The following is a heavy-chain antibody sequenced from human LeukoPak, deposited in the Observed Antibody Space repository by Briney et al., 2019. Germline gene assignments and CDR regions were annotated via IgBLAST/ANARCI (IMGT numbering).Heavy chain of an antibody. CDR3: AKDPRGYSGYDLVDY. J-gene: IGHJ4*02. Sequence: GGSLRLSCAASGFTFSSYGMHWVRQAPGKGLEWVAVISYDGSNKYYADSVKGRFTISRDNSKNTLYLQMNSLRAEDTAVYYCAKDPRGYSGYDLVDYWGQGTLVTVSS. CDR1: GFTFSSYG. D-gene: IGHD5-12*01. CDR2: ISYDGSNK. V-gene: IGHV3-30*18.